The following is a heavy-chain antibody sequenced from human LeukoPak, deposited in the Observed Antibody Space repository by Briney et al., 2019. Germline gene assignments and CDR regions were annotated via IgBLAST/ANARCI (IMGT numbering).Heavy chain of an antibody. Sequence: PGESLRLSCAASGFSFENSWMAWVRQAPGKGLEWVANINEYSTRKNYDDSVKGRFTIFRDNARNSFFLQMNNVRADDTAVYYCTRDKAYSTFDYWGQGTLVIVSS. CDR1: GFSFENSW. V-gene: IGHV3-7*01. CDR2: INEYSTRK. J-gene: IGHJ4*02. CDR3: TRDKAYSTFDY. D-gene: IGHD4-11*01.